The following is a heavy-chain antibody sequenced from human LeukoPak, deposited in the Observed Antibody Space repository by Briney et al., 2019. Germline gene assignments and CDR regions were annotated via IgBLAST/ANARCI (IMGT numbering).Heavy chain of an antibody. CDR2: ISSSGSTI. D-gene: IGHD3-9*01. Sequence: GGSLRLSCAASGFTFSSYEMNWVRQAPGKGLEWVSYISSSGSTIYYADSVKGRFTISRDNAKNSLYLQMNCLRAEDTAVYYCARVEDYDILTGFDYWGQGTLVTVSS. CDR3: ARVEDYDILTGFDY. V-gene: IGHV3-48*03. CDR1: GFTFSSYE. J-gene: IGHJ4*02.